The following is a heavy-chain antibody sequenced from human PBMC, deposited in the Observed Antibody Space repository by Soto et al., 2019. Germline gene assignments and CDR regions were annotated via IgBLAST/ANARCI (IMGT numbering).Heavy chain of an antibody. V-gene: IGHV4-31*03. CDR2: IYYSGST. CDR1: GGSISSGGYY. CDR3: AKSFGVAAAGPLDY. D-gene: IGHD6-13*01. J-gene: IGHJ4*02. Sequence: SETLSLTCTVSGGSISSGGYYCSWIRQHPGKGLEWIGYIYYSGSTYYNPSLKSRVTISVDTSKNQFSLKLSSVTAADTAVYYWAKSFGVAAAGPLDYWGKGTLIT.